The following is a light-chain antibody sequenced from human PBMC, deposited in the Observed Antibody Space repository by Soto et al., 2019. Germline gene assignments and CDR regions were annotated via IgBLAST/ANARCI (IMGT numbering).Light chain of an antibody. J-gene: IGLJ1*01. CDR2: EVS. V-gene: IGLV2-18*02. CDR3: SSYTSSTTPHV. CDR1: SSDVGSYNR. Sequence: QSALTQPPSVSGSPGQSVTISCTGTSSDVGSYNRVSWYQQPPGTAPKLMIYEVSNWPSGVPDRFSGSKSGNTASLTISGLQAEDEADYYCSSYTSSTTPHVFGTGTKVTVL.